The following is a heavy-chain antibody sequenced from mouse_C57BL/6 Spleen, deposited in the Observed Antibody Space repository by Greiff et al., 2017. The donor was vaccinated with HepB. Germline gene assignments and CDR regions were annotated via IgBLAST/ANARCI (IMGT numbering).Heavy chain of an antibody. CDR2: IDPSDSYT. D-gene: IGHD2-4*01. CDR1: GYTFTSYW. Sequence: QVQLKQPGAELVMPGASVKLSCKASGYTFTSYWMHWVKQRPGQGLEWIGEIDPSDSYTNYNQKFKGKSTLTVDKSSSTAYMQLSSLTSEDSAVYYCARLEVYDYHYFDYWGQGTTLTVSS. CDR3: ARLEVYDYHYFDY. V-gene: IGHV1-69*01. J-gene: IGHJ2*01.